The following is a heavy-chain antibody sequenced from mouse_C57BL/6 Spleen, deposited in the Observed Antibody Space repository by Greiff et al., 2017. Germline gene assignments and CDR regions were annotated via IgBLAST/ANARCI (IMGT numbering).Heavy chain of an antibody. CDR3: ARHYGNYAMDD. CDR2: ISSGGSYT. CDR1: GFTFSSYG. Sequence: VHLVESGGDLVKPGGSLKLSCAASGFTFSSYGMSWVRQTPDKRLAWVATISSGGSYTYYPDSVKGQFTISRDNAKNTLYLQMSSLKSEDAAMYYCARHYGNYAMDDWGQGTSVTVSS. J-gene: IGHJ4*01. V-gene: IGHV5-6*01. D-gene: IGHD2-1*01.